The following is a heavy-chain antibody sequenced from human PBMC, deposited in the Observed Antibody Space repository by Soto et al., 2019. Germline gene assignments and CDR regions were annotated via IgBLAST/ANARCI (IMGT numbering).Heavy chain of an antibody. Sequence: TGPTLVNPTETLTLTCTVSGFSPSNARMGVSWIRQPPGKALEWLAHIFSNDEKSYSTSLKSRLTISKDTSKSQVVLTMTNMDPVDTATYYCARITYDFWSGYYTLDPWGQGTLVTVSS. CDR2: IFSNDEK. CDR3: ARITYDFWSGYYTLDP. J-gene: IGHJ5*02. D-gene: IGHD3-3*01. V-gene: IGHV2-26*01. CDR1: GFSPSNARMG.